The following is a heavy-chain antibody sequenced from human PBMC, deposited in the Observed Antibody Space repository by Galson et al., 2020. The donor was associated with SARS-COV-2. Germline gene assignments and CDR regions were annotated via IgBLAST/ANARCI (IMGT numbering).Heavy chain of an antibody. CDR3: ARDQGGGSYRLGFDY. J-gene: IGHJ4*02. CDR1: GYTLTDYY. CDR2: INPNSGDT. D-gene: IGHD1-26*01. V-gene: IGHV1-2*02. Sequence: ASVTVTCQASGYTLTDYYMHWVRQAPGQGLEWMGWINPNSGDTNYAQKLQDRVTMTRDTSTSTAYMELSRLRSDDTAVYYCARDQGGGSYRLGFDYWGQGTLVTVSS.